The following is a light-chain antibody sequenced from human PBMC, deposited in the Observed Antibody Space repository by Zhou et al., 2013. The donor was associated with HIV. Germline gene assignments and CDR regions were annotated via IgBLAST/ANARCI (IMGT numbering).Light chain of an antibody. CDR3: QQYYSSPLT. Sequence: DIQMAQSPSSLSASVGDRVTITCRASQDIRNGLTWFQQKPGKAPKRLIYAASSLQDGVPSRFIGSGSGTNFTLTISCLQSEDFAAYYCQQYYSSPLTFGGGPKVEIK. J-gene: IGKJ4*01. CDR1: QDIRNG. CDR2: AAS. V-gene: IGKV1-17*01.